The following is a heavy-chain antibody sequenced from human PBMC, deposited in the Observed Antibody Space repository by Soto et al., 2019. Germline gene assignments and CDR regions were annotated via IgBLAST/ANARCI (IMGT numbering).Heavy chain of an antibody. Sequence: PGGSLRLSCAASGFTVSSNYMSWVRQAPGKGLEWVSVIYSGGSTYYADSVKGRFTISRDNSKNTLYLQMNSLRAEDTAVYYCARDQGLGYCSGGSCYSHYGMDVWGQGTTVTVSS. J-gene: IGHJ6*02. CDR2: IYSGGST. D-gene: IGHD2-15*01. CDR1: GFTVSSNY. V-gene: IGHV3-53*01. CDR3: ARDQGLGYCSGGSCYSHYGMDV.